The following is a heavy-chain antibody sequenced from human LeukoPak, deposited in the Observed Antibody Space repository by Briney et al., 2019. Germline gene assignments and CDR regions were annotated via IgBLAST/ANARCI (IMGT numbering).Heavy chain of an antibody. CDR2: IKQDGSEK. J-gene: IGHJ6*03. V-gene: IGHV3-7*01. D-gene: IGHD5-18*01. Sequence: GGSLRLSCAASGFTFSSYWMSWVRQAPGKGLEWVANIKQDGSEKYYLDSVKGRFTISRDNAKNSLYLQMNSLRAEDTAVYYCARRYSYGYSVAYYYYYYMDVWGKGTTVTISS. CDR1: GFTFSSYW. CDR3: ARRYSYGYSVAYYYYYYMDV.